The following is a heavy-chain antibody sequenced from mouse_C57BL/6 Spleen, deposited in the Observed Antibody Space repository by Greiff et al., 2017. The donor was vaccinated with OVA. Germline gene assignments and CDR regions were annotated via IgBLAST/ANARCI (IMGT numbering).Heavy chain of an antibody. Sequence: QVQLQQPGAELVKPGASVKLSCKASGYTFTSYWMQWVKQRPGQGLEWIGEIDPSDSYTNYNQKFKGKATLTVDTSSSTAYMQLSSLTSEDSAVYYCARKGVRRTGPFDYWGHGTTLTVSS. V-gene: IGHV1-50*01. D-gene: IGHD2-5*01. J-gene: IGHJ2*01. CDR1: GYTFTSYW. CDR2: IDPSDSYT. CDR3: ARKGVRRTGPFDY.